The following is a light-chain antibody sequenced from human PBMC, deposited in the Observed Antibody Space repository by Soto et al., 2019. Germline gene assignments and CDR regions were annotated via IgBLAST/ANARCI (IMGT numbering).Light chain of an antibody. J-gene: IGLJ1*01. V-gene: IGLV2-23*01. Sequence: QPSPSPLASMPPYRRQSITISCAGTSRDVGSFNLVSWYQQHPGKAPRLVIYEGTQRPSGVSNRFSASKSGHTASLTISGLQAEDEADYYCSSYAGSANYVFGTGTKVTVL. CDR2: EGT. CDR1: SRDVGSFNL. CDR3: SSYAGSANYV.